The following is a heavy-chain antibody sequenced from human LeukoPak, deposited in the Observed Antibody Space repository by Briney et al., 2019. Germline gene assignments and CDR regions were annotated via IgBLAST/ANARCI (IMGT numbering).Heavy chain of an antibody. CDR1: GFTFSSYG. Sequence: QPGRSLRLSCAASGFTFSSYGMHWVRQAPGKGLEWVAVIWYDGSNKYYADSVKGRFTISRDNSKNTLYLQMNSLKTEDTAVYYCATDRTADYDYWGQGTLVTVSS. J-gene: IGHJ4*02. CDR2: IWYDGSNK. D-gene: IGHD5-12*01. V-gene: IGHV3-33*01. CDR3: ATDRTADYDY.